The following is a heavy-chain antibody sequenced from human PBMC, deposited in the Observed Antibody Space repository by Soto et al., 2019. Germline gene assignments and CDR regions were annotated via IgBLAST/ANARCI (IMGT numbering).Heavy chain of an antibody. D-gene: IGHD6-13*01. V-gene: IGHV3-30-3*01. CDR2: ISYDGSNK. CDR3: ARDRGEQLALFFDY. CDR1: GFTFSSYA. Sequence: WGSLRLSCAASGFTFSSYAMHWVRQAPGKGLEWVAVISYDGSNKYYADSVKGRFTISRDNSKNTLYLQMNSLRAEDTAVYYCARDRGEQLALFFDYWGQGTLVTVSS. J-gene: IGHJ4*02.